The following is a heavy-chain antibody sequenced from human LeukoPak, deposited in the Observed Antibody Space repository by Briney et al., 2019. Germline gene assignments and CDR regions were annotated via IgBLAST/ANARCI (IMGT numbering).Heavy chain of an antibody. D-gene: IGHD5-18*01. CDR3: ARDLWPVDTAVDY. V-gene: IGHV3-33*01. J-gene: IGHJ4*02. CDR1: GFTFSSYG. Sequence: GRSLRLSCAASGFTFSSYGMHWVRQAPGKGLEWVAVIWYDGSNKYYADSVKGRFTISRDNSKNTLYLQMNSLRAEDTAVYHCARDLWPVDTAVDYWGQGTLVTVSS. CDR2: IWYDGSNK.